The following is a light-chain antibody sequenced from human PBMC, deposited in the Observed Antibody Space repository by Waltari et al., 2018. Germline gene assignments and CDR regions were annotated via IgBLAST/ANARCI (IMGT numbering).Light chain of an antibody. Sequence: QSALPQPASVSGSPGQSVTFSCTETASDVGTYKSVSWYQQPPGKAPKLILSGGSSRFSGSKSGNTASLTISGLQAEDEAHYYCCSYAGSGPWVFGGGTKLTVL. CDR2: GG. V-gene: IGLV2-23*01. CDR3: CSYAGSGPWV. CDR1: ASDVGTYKS. J-gene: IGLJ3*02.